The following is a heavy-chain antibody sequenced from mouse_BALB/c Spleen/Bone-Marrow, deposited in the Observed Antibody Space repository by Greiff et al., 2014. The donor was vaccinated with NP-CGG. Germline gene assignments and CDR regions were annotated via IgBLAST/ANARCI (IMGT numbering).Heavy chain of an antibody. CDR1: GFSLTDYG. V-gene: IGHV2-6-5*01. Sequence: VQVVESGPGLVAPSQGLSITCTVSGFSLTDYGVSWIRQPPGKGLEWLGVIWGGGITYYNSPLKSRLSISKDNSKSQVFLKMYSLQTDDTAMYYCAKLNWDEGDYWGQGTTLTVSS. CDR2: IWGGGIT. CDR3: AKLNWDEGDY. D-gene: IGHD4-1*01. J-gene: IGHJ2*01.